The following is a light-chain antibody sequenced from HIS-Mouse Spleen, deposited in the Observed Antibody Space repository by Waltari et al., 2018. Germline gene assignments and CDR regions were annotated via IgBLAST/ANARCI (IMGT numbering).Light chain of an antibody. J-gene: IGLJ2*01. V-gene: IGLV3-21*03. CDR1: NIGSKS. CDR3: QVWDSSSDHVV. Sequence: SYVLTQPPSVSVAPGKTARITCGGNNIGSKSVHWYQQKPGQAPVLVGYDDSDRPSGFPERFSGPNAGNTATLTISRVEAGDEADYYCQVWDSSSDHVVFGGGTKLTVL. CDR2: DDS.